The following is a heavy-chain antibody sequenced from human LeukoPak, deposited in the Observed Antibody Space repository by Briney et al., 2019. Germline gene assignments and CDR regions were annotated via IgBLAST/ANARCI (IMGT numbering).Heavy chain of an antibody. V-gene: IGHV4-39*01. Sequence: SETLSLTCTVSGCSISSSSYYWGWIRQPPGKGLEWIGSIYYSGSTYYNPSLKSRVTISVDTSKNQFSLRLSSVTAADTAVYYCARQEASYYDSSGDAFDIWGQGTMVTVSS. D-gene: IGHD3-22*01. CDR2: IYYSGST. CDR1: GCSISSSSYY. CDR3: ARQEASYYDSSGDAFDI. J-gene: IGHJ3*02.